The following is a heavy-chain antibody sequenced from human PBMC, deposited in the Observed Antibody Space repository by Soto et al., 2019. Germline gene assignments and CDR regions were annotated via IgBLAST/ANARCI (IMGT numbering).Heavy chain of an antibody. CDR2: IYYSGST. Sequence: PSETLSLTCTVSGGSISSSSYYWGWIRQPPGKGLEWIGSIYYSGSTYYNPSLKSRVTISVDTSKNQFSLKLSSVTAADTAVYYCARLRDYYDILTGYQYYYYYGMDVWGQGTTVTVSS. D-gene: IGHD3-9*01. CDR3: ARLRDYYDILTGYQYYYYYGMDV. CDR1: GGSISSSSYY. V-gene: IGHV4-39*01. J-gene: IGHJ6*02.